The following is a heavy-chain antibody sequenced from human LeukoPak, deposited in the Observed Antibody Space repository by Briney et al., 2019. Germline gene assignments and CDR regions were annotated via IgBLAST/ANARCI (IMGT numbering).Heavy chain of an antibody. V-gene: IGHV5-51*01. CDR3: ARQNYYDTSGYLERADAFDI. CDR1: ENNFMNYW. CDR2: IYPGDSGT. Sequence: PGESLKISCTGSENNFMNYWIGWVRQMPGKGLEWMGIIYPGDSGTRYSPSFQGQVTISADKSINTAYLQWSSLKASDTAMYYCARQNYYDTSGYLERADAFDIWGQGTRVTVSS. J-gene: IGHJ3*02. D-gene: IGHD3-22*01.